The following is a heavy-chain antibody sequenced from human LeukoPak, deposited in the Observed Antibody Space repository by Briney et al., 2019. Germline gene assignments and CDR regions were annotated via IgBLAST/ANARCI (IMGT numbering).Heavy chain of an antibody. CDR3: ARAARYGSGRRWFDP. V-gene: IGHV3-30*01. J-gene: IGHJ5*02. D-gene: IGHD3-10*01. CDR1: GFSFSSYA. CDR2: ISYDGSNK. Sequence: GGSLRLSCAASGFSFSSYAMHWVRQAPGKGLEWVAVISYDGSNKYYADSVKGRFTISRDNSKNTLYLQMNSLRAEDTAVYYCARAARYGSGRRWFDPWGQGTLVTVSS.